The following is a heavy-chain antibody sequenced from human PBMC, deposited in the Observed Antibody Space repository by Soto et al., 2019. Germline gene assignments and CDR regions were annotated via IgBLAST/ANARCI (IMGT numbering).Heavy chain of an antibody. D-gene: IGHD2-2*01. CDR2: LSGDYEIS. CDR3: VRIYARYHLESFDF. V-gene: IGHV3-43D*04. J-gene: IGHJ4*02. Sequence: GGSLRVSCAASGFIFEDYVMHCVRQPPGRGLELVSLLSGDYEISLSAASVRGRFIISSDKSRNSLSVDLYSMKLEVTAFYYCVRIYARYHLESFDFLRQGTVVTVSS. CDR1: GFIFEDYV.